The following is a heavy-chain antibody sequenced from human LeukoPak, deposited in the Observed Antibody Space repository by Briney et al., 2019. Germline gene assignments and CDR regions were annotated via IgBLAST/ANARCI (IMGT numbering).Heavy chain of an antibody. J-gene: IGHJ3*02. Sequence: GESLEISCKGSGYSFTTYWIGWVRQMPGKGLEWMGIIYPSDSDTTYSPSFQGQVTISVDKSVDTAYLQWSSLKASDTAMYYCARRQGYYDSRGYYPWAFDIWAQGTMVTVSS. D-gene: IGHD3-22*01. CDR3: ARRQGYYDSRGYYPWAFDI. V-gene: IGHV5-51*01. CDR2: IYPSDSDT. CDR1: GYSFTTYW.